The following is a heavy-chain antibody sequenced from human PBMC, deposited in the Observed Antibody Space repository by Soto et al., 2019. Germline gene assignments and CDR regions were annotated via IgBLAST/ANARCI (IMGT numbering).Heavy chain of an antibody. CDR2: IYYSGTT. CDR1: GGSISTYY. Sequence: SETLSLTCTVSGGSISTYYWSWVRQPPGKGLEWIGYIYYSGTTNYNPSLMSRVTMSVDTSKNQFSLRLSSVTAADTAVYYCARAQSIVAIFGRYYFDYWGQGTLVTVSS. J-gene: IGHJ4*02. V-gene: IGHV4-59*01. CDR3: ARAQSIVAIFGRYYFDY. D-gene: IGHD3-3*01.